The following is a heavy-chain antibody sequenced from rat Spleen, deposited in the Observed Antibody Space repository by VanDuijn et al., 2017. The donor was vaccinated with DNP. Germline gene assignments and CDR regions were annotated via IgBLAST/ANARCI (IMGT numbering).Heavy chain of an antibody. CDR1: GFTFSDYY. Sequence: EVQLVESGGGVVQPGRSLKLSCAASGFTFSDYYLAWVRQAPTKGLEWVAYISYDGASYYRDSVKGRFTISRDNAKSTLYLQMISLRSEDMATYYCVRWYNSGYHFDYWGQGVMVTVSS. D-gene: IGHD4-3*01. J-gene: IGHJ2*01. CDR3: VRWYNSGYHFDY. V-gene: IGHV5-22*01. CDR2: ISYDGAS.